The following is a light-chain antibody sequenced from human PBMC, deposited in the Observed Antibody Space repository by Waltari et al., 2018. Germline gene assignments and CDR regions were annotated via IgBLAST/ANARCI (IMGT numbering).Light chain of an antibody. J-gene: IGKJ4*01. V-gene: IGKV1-9*01. CDR1: QGISSY. CDR3: QQLNSYPLLT. Sequence: DIQLTQSPSFLSASVGDRVTITCRASQGISSYLAWYQQKPGKAPKLLIYAASTLPSGVPSRFSGSGSGTEFTLTISSLQPEDFATYYCQQLNSYPLLTFGGGTKVEIK. CDR2: AAS.